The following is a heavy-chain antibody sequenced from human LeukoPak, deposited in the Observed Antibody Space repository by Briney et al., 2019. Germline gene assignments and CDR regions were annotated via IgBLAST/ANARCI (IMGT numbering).Heavy chain of an antibody. CDR2: MYSGGSK. CDR1: GFTVSSNY. V-gene: IGHV3-66*04. CDR3: ARHMGGHHQQADY. Sequence: GSLRLSCAASGFTVSSNYMSWVRQPPGKGLEWVSVMYSGGSKYYADSVKGRFTISRDNSKNTVYLQMNSLRAEDTAVYYCARHMGGHHQQADYWGQGTLVTVSA. J-gene: IGHJ4*02. D-gene: IGHD2-2*01.